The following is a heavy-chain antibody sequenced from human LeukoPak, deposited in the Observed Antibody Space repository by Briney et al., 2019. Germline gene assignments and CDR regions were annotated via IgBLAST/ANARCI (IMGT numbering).Heavy chain of an antibody. D-gene: IGHD3-3*01. CDR1: GFTFSANS. CDR2: ISSTGSYI. CDR3: ARSLSGYYVGNYYYYYMDV. Sequence: GGSLRLSCAASGFTFSANSMTWVRQAPGKGLEWVSSISSTGSYIYYADSVKGRFTISRDNAKNSLSLQMNSLRAEDTAVYSCARSLSGYYVGNYYYYYMDVWGKGTTVSVSS. V-gene: IGHV3-21*01. J-gene: IGHJ6*03.